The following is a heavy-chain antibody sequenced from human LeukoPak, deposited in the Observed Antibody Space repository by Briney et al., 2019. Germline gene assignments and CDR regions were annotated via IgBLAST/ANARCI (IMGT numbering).Heavy chain of an antibody. J-gene: IGHJ3*01. D-gene: IGHD2/OR15-2a*01. V-gene: IGHV3-74*01. CDR3: AKAPRILDAFDV. Sequence: GGSLRLSCAASGFTFSSYWMHWVRQAPGKGLVWVSGINTDGSSTSYADSVRGRFTISRHTSKNTLYLQMDSLTIEDTAVYYCAKAPRILDAFDVWGHGTMVTVSS. CDR1: GFTFSSYW. CDR2: INTDGSST.